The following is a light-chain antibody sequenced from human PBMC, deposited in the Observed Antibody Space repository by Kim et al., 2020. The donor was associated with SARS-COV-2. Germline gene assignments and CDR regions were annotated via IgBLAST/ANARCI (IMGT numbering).Light chain of an antibody. Sequence: APGKTARITCEGKNIESKSVYWYQQKPGQAPVLVVYDDSDRPSGIPERFSGSNSGNTATLTISRVEAGDEADYYCHVWDSTSDPVVFGGGTQLTVL. CDR2: DDS. J-gene: IGLJ2*01. V-gene: IGLV3-21*03. CDR3: HVWDSTSDPVV. CDR1: NIESKS.